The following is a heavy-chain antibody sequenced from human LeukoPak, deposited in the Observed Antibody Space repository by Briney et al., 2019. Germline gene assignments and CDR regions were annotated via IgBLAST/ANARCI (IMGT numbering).Heavy chain of an antibody. J-gene: IGHJ4*02. CDR2: IYHSGST. CDR3: ARVQYGSLDF. CDR1: GGSISSSNW. V-gene: IGHV4-4*02. Sequence: SETLSLTCAVSGGSISSSNWWTWVRQPPGKGLEWIGEIYHSGSTNYNSSLKRRVTISVDKSKNQFSLKLISVTAADTAVYYCARVQYGSLDFWGQGTLVTVSS. D-gene: IGHD5-24*01.